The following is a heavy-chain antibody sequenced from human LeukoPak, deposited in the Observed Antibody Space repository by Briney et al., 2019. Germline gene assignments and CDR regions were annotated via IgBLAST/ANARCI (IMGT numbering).Heavy chain of an antibody. J-gene: IGHJ4*02. CDR1: GGSFTGYY. V-gene: IGHV4-34*01. CDR3: ARGVGGYCSSTSCYMPDFDY. Sequence: SETLSLTCAVYGGSFTGYYWSWIRQPPGKGLEWIGETNHSGSTNYNPSLKSRVTISVDTSKNQFSLKLSSVTAADTAVYYCARGVGGYCSSTSCYMPDFDYWGQGTLVTVSS. CDR2: TNHSGST. D-gene: IGHD2-2*02.